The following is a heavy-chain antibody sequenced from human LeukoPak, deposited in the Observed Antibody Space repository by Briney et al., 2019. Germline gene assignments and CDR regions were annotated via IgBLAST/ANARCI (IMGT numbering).Heavy chain of an antibody. Sequence: GWALRISCAASGFKFSSYAMSWVRHAPGEGLEWVSTISYSGSSTYYTDSVKGRFTFSRDNSKNTLHLQMNSLRAEDTAVYYCTKDHGFYSSGWHPLFDHWGQGTLVTVTP. CDR1: GFKFSSYA. J-gene: IGHJ4*02. D-gene: IGHD6-19*01. V-gene: IGHV3-23*01. CDR2: ISYSGSST. CDR3: TKDHGFYSSGWHPLFDH.